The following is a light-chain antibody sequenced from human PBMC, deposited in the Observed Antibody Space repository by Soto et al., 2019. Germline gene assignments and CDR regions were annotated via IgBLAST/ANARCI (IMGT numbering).Light chain of an antibody. V-gene: IGKV1-39*01. CDR3: QQSYSTTWR. CDR1: QGISTH. CDR2: AAS. J-gene: IGKJ1*01. Sequence: DIQMTQSPSSLSASVGDRVTITCRASQGISTHLNWYQQKPGKAPKLLIYAASSLQSGVPSRFSGSGSETDFTLTISSLQPEDFATYSCQQSYSTTWRFGQGTKVDIK.